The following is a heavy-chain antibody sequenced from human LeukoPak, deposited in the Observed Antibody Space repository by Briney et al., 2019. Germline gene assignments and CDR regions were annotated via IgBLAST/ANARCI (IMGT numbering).Heavy chain of an antibody. CDR2: ISGSGGST. CDR3: AKDHGPGSNFDY. V-gene: IGHV3-23*01. Sequence: GALRLSCAASGFTFSSYAMSWVRQAPGKGLEWVSAISGSGGSTYYADSVKGRFTISRDNSENTLYLQMNSLRAEDTAVYYCAKDHGPGSNFDYWGEGTLVTVSS. D-gene: IGHD3/OR15-3a*01. J-gene: IGHJ4*02. CDR1: GFTFSSYA.